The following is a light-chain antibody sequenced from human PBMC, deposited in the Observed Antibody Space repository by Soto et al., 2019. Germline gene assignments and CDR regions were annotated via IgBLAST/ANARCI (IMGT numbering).Light chain of an antibody. CDR2: GAS. J-gene: IGKJ4*01. V-gene: IGKV3-11*01. CDR3: QQRSDWPLT. CDR1: QSVSSY. Sequence: EIVLTQSPATLSLSPGERATLSCRASQSVSSYLAWYQQKPGQAPRVLIYGASTRATGIPARFSGSGSGTEFTLTISSLEPEDFAVYYCQQRSDWPLTFGGGTKVDIK.